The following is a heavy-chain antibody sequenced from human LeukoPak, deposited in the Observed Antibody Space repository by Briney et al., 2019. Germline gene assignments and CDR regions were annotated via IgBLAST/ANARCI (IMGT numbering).Heavy chain of an antibody. D-gene: IGHD3-16*01. V-gene: IGHV3-9*01. Sequence: PGGSLRLSCAASGFNFDAHAMHWVRHAPGKGLEWVSGISGSGGSADYADSVRGRLTISRDNAKKYLFLQMNNLRPEDTALYYCAKGSGSWADYWGQGTLVTVSS. CDR2: ISGSGGSA. CDR1: GFNFDAHA. CDR3: AKGSGSWADY. J-gene: IGHJ4*02.